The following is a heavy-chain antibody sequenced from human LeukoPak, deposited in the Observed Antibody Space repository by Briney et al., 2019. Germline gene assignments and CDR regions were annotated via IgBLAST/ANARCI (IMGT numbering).Heavy chain of an antibody. CDR2: IYYSGST. Sequence: PSETLSLTCTVSGGSISSSSYYWGWIRQPPGKGLEWIGSIYYSGSTYYNPSLKSRVTISVDTSKNQFSLKLSSVTAADTAVYYCARHAWGASRYSSGWYRVDYYYYMDVWGKGTTVTVSS. D-gene: IGHD6-19*01. J-gene: IGHJ6*03. CDR3: ARHAWGASRYSSGWYRVDYYYYMDV. V-gene: IGHV4-39*01. CDR1: GGSISSSSYY.